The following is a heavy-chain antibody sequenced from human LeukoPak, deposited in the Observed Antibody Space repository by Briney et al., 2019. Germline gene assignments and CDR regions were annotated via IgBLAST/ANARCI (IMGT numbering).Heavy chain of an antibody. J-gene: IGHJ3*02. Sequence: PGRSLRLSCAASGFTVSSNYMSWVRQAPGKGLEWVSVIYSGGSTYYADSVKGRFTISRDNSKNTLYLQMNSLRAEDTAVYYCARATPVYGEGAFDIWGQGTMVTVSS. CDR2: IYSGGST. V-gene: IGHV3-66*01. D-gene: IGHD4-17*01. CDR1: GFTVSSNY. CDR3: ARATPVYGEGAFDI.